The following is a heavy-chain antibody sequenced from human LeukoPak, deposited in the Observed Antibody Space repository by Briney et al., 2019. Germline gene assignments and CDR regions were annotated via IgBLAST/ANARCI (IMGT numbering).Heavy chain of an antibody. D-gene: IGHD4-17*01. J-gene: IGHJ4*02. V-gene: IGHV4-61*05. Sequence: PSETLSLTCTVSGGSISSSSYYWGWIRQPPGKGLEWIGYIYYSGSTNYNPSLKSRVTISVDTSKNQFSLKLSSVTAADTAVYYCARGTTVTGPHFDYWGQGTLVTVSS. CDR3: ARGTTVTGPHFDY. CDR1: GGSISSSSYY. CDR2: IYYSGST.